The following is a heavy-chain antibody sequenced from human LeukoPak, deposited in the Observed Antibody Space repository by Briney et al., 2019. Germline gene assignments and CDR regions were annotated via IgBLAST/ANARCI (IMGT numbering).Heavy chain of an antibody. CDR2: IYTRGST. CDR1: GGSINNYY. CDR3: ARDRVDTAAMDV. D-gene: IGHD5-18*01. V-gene: IGHV4-4*07. Sequence: SETLSLTCTVSGGSINNYYWSWIRQPAGKGLEWIGRIYTRGSTNYNPSLKSRVTMSVDTSKNQFSLKLSSVTAADTAVYYCARDRVDTAAMDVWGKGTTVTVSS. J-gene: IGHJ6*03.